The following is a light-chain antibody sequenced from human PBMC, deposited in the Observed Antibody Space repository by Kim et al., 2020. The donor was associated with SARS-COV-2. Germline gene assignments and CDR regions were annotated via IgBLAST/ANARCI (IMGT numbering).Light chain of an antibody. CDR2: QDS. J-gene: IGLJ3*02. Sequence: SVSPGQKASITGSGDKLGDKYACWYQQKPGQSPVLVIYQDSKRPSGIPERFSGSNSGNTATLTISGTQAMDEADYYCQAWDSSTVVLGGGTQLTVL. V-gene: IGLV3-1*01. CDR3: QAWDSSTVV. CDR1: KLGDKY.